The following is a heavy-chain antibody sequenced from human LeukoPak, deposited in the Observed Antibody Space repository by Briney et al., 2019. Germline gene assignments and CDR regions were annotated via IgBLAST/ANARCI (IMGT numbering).Heavy chain of an antibody. CDR3: AIGRCSGGSCYPSP. J-gene: IGHJ5*02. CDR2: ISAYNGNT. D-gene: IGHD2-15*01. Sequence: ASVKVSCKASGYTFTSYGISWVRQAPGQGLEWMGWISAYNGNTNYAQTLQGRVTMTTDTSTSTAYMELRSLRSDDTAVYYCAIGRCSGGSCYPSPWGQGTLVTVSS. V-gene: IGHV1-18*01. CDR1: GYTFTSYG.